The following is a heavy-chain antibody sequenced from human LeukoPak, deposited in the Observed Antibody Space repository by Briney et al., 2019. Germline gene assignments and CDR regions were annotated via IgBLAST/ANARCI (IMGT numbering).Heavy chain of an antibody. Sequence: GRSLRLSCVASGFTFSAYWMTWVRQAPGKGLDWVANIRLDGSENYYVDSVRGRFTISRDNARNSLYLQMNSLRAEDTAVYYCARRARYCTSTSCDPIGAFDIWGQGTMVTVSS. J-gene: IGHJ3*02. CDR3: ARRARYCTSTSCDPIGAFDI. CDR1: GFTFSAYW. CDR2: IRLDGSEN. D-gene: IGHD2-2*01. V-gene: IGHV3-7*01.